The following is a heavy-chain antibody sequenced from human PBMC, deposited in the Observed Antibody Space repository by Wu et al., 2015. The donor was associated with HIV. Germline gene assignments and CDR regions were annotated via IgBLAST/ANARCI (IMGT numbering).Heavy chain of an antibody. CDR3: ARQRAYTSGWYIFDY. Sequence: QVQLVQSGAEVKKPGASVKVSCKASGYTFTSYYMHWVRQAPGQGLEWVGGIIPIFGTANYAQKFQGRVTITADESTSTAYMELSSLRSEDTAVYYCARQRAYTSGWYIFDYWGQGTLVTVSS. CDR2: IIPIFGTA. CDR1: GYTFTSYY. J-gene: IGHJ4*02. D-gene: IGHD6-19*01. V-gene: IGHV1-69*13.